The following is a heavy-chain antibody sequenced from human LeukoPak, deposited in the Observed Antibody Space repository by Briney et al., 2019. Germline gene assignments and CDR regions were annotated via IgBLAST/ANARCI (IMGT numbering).Heavy chain of an antibody. Sequence: GGSLRLSCAASGFTFSGYWMSWVRQPPGKGLEWVANIKQDGSERYYVDSVKGRFTISRDNAKKSVYLQMNSLRGEDTAVYYCATDGGPFDDWGQGTLVTVSS. CDR3: ATDGGPFDD. J-gene: IGHJ4*02. V-gene: IGHV3-7*01. D-gene: IGHD3-3*01. CDR1: GFTFSGYW. CDR2: IKQDGSER.